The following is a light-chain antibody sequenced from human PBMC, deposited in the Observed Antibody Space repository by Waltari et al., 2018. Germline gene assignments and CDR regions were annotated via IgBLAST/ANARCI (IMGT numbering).Light chain of an antibody. V-gene: IGLV2-8*01. CDR2: EVS. J-gene: IGLJ2*01. CDR1: SSTVGGSNY. CDR3: SSYAGSNNLV. Sequence: QSALTQPPSASGSPGQSVTISCTGTSSTVGGSNYVPWYQQHPGKAPELMIYEVSKRPSGVPDRFSGSKSGNTASLTVSGLQAEDEADYYCSSYAGSNNLVFGGGTKLTVL.